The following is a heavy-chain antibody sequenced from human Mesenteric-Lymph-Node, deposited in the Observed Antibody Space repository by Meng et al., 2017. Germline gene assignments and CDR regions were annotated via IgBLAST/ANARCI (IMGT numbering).Heavy chain of an antibody. CDR1: GFTFSTYW. D-gene: IGHD6-13*01. V-gene: IGHV3-74*01. CDR3: ARGGYSSSWYNAFDI. J-gene: IGHJ3*02. CDR2: INTDGSIR. Sequence: GGSLRLSCSASGFTFSTYWMHWVRQAPGKGLVWVSRINTDGSIRSYADSVKGRFTISRDNAKNTLYLQMNSLRAEDTALYYCARGGYSSSWYNAFDIWGQGTMVTVSS.